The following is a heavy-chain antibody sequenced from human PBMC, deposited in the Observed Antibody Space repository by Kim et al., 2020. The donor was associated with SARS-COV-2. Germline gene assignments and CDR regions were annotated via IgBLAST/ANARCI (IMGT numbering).Heavy chain of an antibody. CDR3: ARQEVDDFWSGYYNDFGWFDP. V-gene: IGHV4-4*02. J-gene: IGHJ5*02. D-gene: IGHD3-3*01. CDR2: IYHSGST. CDR1: GGSISSSNW. Sequence: SETLSLTCAVSGGSISSSNWWSWVRQPPGKGLEWIGEIYHSGSTNYNPSLKSRVTISVDKSKNQFSLKLSSVTAADTAVYYCARQEVDDFWSGYYNDFGWFDPWGQGTLVTVSS.